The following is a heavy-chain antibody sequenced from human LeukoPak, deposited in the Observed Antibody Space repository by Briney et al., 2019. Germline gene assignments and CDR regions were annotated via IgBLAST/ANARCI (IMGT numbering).Heavy chain of an antibody. J-gene: IGHJ3*02. D-gene: IGHD3-22*01. CDR2: INPNSGGT. Sequence: ASVKVSCKASGHTFTGYYMHWVRQAPGQGLEWMGWINPNSGGTNYAQKFQGRVTMTRDTSISTAYMELSRLRSDDTAVYYCASFHSSGYYRPDAFDIWGQGTMVTVSS. CDR3: ASFHSSGYYRPDAFDI. CDR1: GHTFTGYY. V-gene: IGHV1-2*02.